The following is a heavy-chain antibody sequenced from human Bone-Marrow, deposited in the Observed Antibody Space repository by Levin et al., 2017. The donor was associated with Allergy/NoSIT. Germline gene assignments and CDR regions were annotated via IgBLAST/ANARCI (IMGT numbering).Heavy chain of an antibody. Sequence: KSGGSLRLSCAVYGGSFSGYYWSWIRQPPGKGLEWIGEINHSGSTNYNPSLKSRVTISVDTSKNQFSLKLSSVTAADTAVYYCARIYFNYYYYYGMDVWGQGTTVTVSS. V-gene: IGHV4-34*01. J-gene: IGHJ6*02. D-gene: IGHD2/OR15-2a*01. CDR2: INHSGST. CDR3: ARIYFNYYYYYGMDV. CDR1: GGSFSGYY.